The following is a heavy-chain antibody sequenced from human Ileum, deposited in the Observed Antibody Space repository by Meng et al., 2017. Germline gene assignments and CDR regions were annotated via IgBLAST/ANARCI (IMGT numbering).Heavy chain of an antibody. CDR3: AKGKAVAATYAFDI. V-gene: IGHV4-34*01. Sequence: SETLSLTCAVYGGSFSGYYWSWIRQPPGKGLEWIGEINHDGSTNYNPSLKSRVTISVDTSKNQFSLKLTSVTAADTGVYYWAKGKAVAATYAFDIWGQGTMVTVSS. CDR2: INHDGST. CDR1: GGSFSGYY. D-gene: IGHD6-19*01. J-gene: IGHJ3*02.